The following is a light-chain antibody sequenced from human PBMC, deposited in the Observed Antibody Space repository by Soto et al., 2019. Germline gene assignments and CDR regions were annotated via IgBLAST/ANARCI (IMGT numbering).Light chain of an antibody. J-gene: IGKJ5*01. CDR3: QQLNSDPS. CDR2: AAS. CDR1: QSISSY. V-gene: IGKV1-39*01. Sequence: DIQMTQSPSSLSASVGDRVTITCRASQSISSYLNWYQQKPGKAPKLLIYAASSLQSGVPSRFSGRGSGTDFTLTISSLQPEDFATYYCQQLNSDPSFGQGTRLEIK.